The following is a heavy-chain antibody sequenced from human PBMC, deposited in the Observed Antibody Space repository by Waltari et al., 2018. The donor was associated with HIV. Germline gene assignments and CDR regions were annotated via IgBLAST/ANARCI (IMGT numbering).Heavy chain of an antibody. V-gene: IGHV1-69*01. J-gene: IGHJ2*01. CDR1: GGTFSSYA. CDR2: IIPIFGTA. CDR3: ASGRFLEWLLFSPYFDL. D-gene: IGHD3-3*01. Sequence: QVQLVQSGAEVKKPGSSVKVSCKASGGTFSSYAISWVRQAPGQGLEWMGGIIPIFGTANYAQKFQGRVTITADESTSTAYMELSSLRSEDTAVYYCASGRFLEWLLFSPYFDLWGRGTLVTVSS.